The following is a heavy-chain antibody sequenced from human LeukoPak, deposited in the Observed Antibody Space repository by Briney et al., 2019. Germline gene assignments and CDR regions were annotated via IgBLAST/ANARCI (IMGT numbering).Heavy chain of an antibody. D-gene: IGHD4-11*01. CDR2: INPNSGET. Sequence: ASVKVSCKTSGYTFSDYYIHWVRQAPGQGLEWMGWINPNSGETKSAQKFQGGVTMTGDTSISTAYMELRRVTSDDTAVYYCARDRDYSNTERGFDSRGKGTLVTVSS. CDR1: GYTFSDYY. J-gene: IGHJ4*02. V-gene: IGHV1-2*02. CDR3: ARDRDYSNTERGFDS.